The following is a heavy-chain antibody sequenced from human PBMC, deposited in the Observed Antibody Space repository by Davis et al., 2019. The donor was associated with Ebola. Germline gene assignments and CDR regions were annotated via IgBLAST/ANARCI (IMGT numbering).Heavy chain of an antibody. D-gene: IGHD1-26*01. Sequence: SETLSLTCTVSGGSISSYYLSWIRQPPGKGLEWIGYIYYSGSTNYNPSLKSRVTISVDTSKNQFSLKLSSVTAADTAVYYCARVVGATGGDAFDIWGQGTMVTVSS. CDR2: IYYSGST. J-gene: IGHJ3*02. V-gene: IGHV4-59*01. CDR1: GGSISSYY. CDR3: ARVVGATGGDAFDI.